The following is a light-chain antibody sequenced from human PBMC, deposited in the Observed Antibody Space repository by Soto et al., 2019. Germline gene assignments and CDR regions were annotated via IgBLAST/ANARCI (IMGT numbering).Light chain of an antibody. V-gene: IGKV1-39*01. J-gene: IGKJ5*01. CDR2: AAS. Sequence: DIQMTQSPSSLSASVGSRSTITCRASQSISSYLNWYQQKPGKAPKLLIYAASSLQSGVPSRFSGSGSGTDFTLTISSLQPEDFATYYCQQSYSTRITFGQGTRLEIK. CDR3: QQSYSTRIT. CDR1: QSISSY.